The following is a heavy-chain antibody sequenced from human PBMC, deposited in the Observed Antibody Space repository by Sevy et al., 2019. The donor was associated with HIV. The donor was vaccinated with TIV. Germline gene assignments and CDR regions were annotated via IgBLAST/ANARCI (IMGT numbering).Heavy chain of an antibody. J-gene: IGHJ4*02. Sequence: GGSLRLSCAASGFTFSDHYMDWVRQAPGKGLEWVGRTRNKANSYTTEYAASVKGRFTISRDDSKNSLYLQMNSLKTEDTAVYYCARVVSPWEPYYFDYWGQGTLVTVSS. CDR1: GFTFSDHY. V-gene: IGHV3-72*01. CDR2: TRNKANSYTT. CDR3: ARVVSPWEPYYFDY. D-gene: IGHD1-26*01.